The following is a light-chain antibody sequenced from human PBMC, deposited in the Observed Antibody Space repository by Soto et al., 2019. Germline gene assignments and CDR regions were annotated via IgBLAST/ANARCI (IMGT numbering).Light chain of an antibody. J-gene: IGKJ4*01. CDR3: QQYGSSPRLT. CDR2: GAS. Sequence: EVVLTQSPGTLSLSPGERATLSCRASQRVSSSYLAWYQQKPGQAPRLLVYGASSRATGIPDRFSGSGSGTDFTLTISRLEPEDCAVYYCQQYGSSPRLTFGGGTKVEIK. CDR1: QRVSSSY. V-gene: IGKV3-20*01.